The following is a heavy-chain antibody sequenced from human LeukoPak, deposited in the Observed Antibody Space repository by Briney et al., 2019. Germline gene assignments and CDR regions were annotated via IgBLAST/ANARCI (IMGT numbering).Heavy chain of an antibody. CDR2: IILMSNTV. CDR1: GYTFSIYS. D-gene: IGHD2-15*01. V-gene: IGHV1-69*06. J-gene: IGHJ4*02. Sequence: ASVKLSCKASGYTFSIYSISWVRQAPGLGLEWMGGIILMSNTVDYAQTFQDRVTNTADKSTGTAYMELSSLRSDDTAVYYCARGFCTSGHCYNDFDYWGQGTQVTVSS. CDR3: ARGFCTSGHCYNDFDY.